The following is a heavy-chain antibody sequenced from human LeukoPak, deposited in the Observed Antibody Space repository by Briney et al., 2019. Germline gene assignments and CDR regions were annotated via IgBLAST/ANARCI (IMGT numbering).Heavy chain of an antibody. V-gene: IGHV3-23*01. Sequence: GRSLRLSCAASAFTFSSYAMSWVRQAPGKGPEWVSGISGSGSSTYYADSVKGRFTISRDNSENTLYLQMNSLRAEDTAVYYCARDRLRTIAVILTYAVSFDVWGQGTMVIVSS. CDR3: ARDRLRTIAVILTYAVSFDV. J-gene: IGHJ3*01. D-gene: IGHD3-22*01. CDR2: ISGSGSST. CDR1: AFTFSSYA.